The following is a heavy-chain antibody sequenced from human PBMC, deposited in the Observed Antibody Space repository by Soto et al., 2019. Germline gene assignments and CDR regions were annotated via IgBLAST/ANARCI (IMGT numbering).Heavy chain of an antibody. CDR3: AKEVGARRWGELSWFDY. CDR2: ISGSGGST. CDR1: GFTFSSYA. V-gene: IGHV3-23*01. J-gene: IGHJ4*02. Sequence: EVQLLESGGGLVQPGGSLRLSCAASGFTFSSYAMSWVSQAPVRGLEWVSAISGSGGSTYYADSVKGRFTISRDNSENTMYLQMNSLRAEDMAVYYCAKEVGARRWGELSWFDYWGQGTLGTVSS. D-gene: IGHD3-16*02.